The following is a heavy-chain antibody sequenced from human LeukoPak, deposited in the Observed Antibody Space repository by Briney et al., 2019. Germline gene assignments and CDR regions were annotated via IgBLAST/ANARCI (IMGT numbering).Heavy chain of an antibody. CDR1: GFTFSNAW. Sequence: GGSLRLSCAASGFTFSNAWMSWVRQAPGKGLEWVGRIKSKTDGGTTDYAAPVKGRFTISRDDSKNTLYLQMNSLKTEDTAVYYCTTDRTYDSSGYYYVWEVEYYYYGMDVWGQGTTVTVSS. J-gene: IGHJ6*02. CDR2: IKSKTDGGTT. CDR3: TTDRTYDSSGYYYVWEVEYYYYGMDV. V-gene: IGHV3-15*01. D-gene: IGHD3-22*01.